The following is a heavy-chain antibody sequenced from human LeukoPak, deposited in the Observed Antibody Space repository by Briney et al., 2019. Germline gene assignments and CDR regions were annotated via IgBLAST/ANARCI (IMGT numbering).Heavy chain of an antibody. J-gene: IGHJ4*02. CDR1: GFTFSSYS. CDR2: ISSSSSYI. V-gene: IGHV3-21*01. Sequence: GGSLRLSCAASGFTFSSYSMNWVRQAPGKGLEWVSSISSSSSYIYYADSVKSRFTISRDNAKNSLYLQMNSLRAEDTAVYYCARDRGYYDSSGYADYWGQGTLVTVSS. CDR3: ARDRGYYDSSGYADY. D-gene: IGHD3-22*01.